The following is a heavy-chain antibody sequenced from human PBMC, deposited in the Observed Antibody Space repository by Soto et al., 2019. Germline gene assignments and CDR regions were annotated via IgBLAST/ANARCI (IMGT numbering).Heavy chain of an antibody. CDR2: ISWNSGSI. CDR3: AKGGWGDIVVVVAATPLDY. CDR1: GFTFDDYA. Sequence: EVQLVESGGGLVQPGRFLRLSCAASGFTFDDYAMHWVRQAPGKGLEWVSGISWNSGSIGYADSVKGRFTISRDNAKNSLYLQMNSLRAEDTALYYCAKGGWGDIVVVVAATPLDYWGQGTLVTVSS. D-gene: IGHD2-15*01. V-gene: IGHV3-9*01. J-gene: IGHJ4*02.